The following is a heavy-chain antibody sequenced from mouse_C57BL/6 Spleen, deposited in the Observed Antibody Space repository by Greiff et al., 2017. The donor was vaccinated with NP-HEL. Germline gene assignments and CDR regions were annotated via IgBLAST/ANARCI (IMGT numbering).Heavy chain of an antibody. CDR1: GYTFTSYW. J-gene: IGHJ1*03. D-gene: IGHD1-1*01. Sequence: VKLMESGAELAKPGASVTLSCKASGYTFTSYWMHWVKQRPGQGLEWIGYINPSSGYTKYNQKFKDKATLTADKSSSTAYMQLSSLTYEDAAVYYCARDYYGDWYFDVWGTGTTVTVSS. CDR2: INPSSGYT. V-gene: IGHV1-7*01. CDR3: ARDYYGDWYFDV.